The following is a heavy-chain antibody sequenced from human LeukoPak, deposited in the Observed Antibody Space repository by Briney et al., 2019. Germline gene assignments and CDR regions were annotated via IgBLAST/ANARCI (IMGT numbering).Heavy chain of an antibody. D-gene: IGHD5-12*01. CDR3: ATWGGIYSGYDYIY. V-gene: IGHV1-24*01. CDR1: GYTLTELS. Sequence: GASVKVSCKVSGYTLTELSMHWVRQAPGKGLEWMGGFDPEDGETIYAQKFQGRVTMTEDTSTDTAYMELSSLGSEDTAVYYCATWGGIYSGYDYIYWGQGTLVTVSS. J-gene: IGHJ4*02. CDR2: FDPEDGET.